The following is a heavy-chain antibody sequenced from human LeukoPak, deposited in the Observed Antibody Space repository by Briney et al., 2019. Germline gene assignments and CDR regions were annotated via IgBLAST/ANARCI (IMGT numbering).Heavy chain of an antibody. CDR2: INPNSGGT. J-gene: IGHJ5*02. CDR1: GYTFTGYY. CDR3: AGTSHWITMVRGFRQRWFDP. V-gene: IGHV1-2*02. Sequence: GASVKVSCKASGYTFTGYYMHWVRQAPGQGLEWMGWINPNSGGTNYAQKFQGRVTITADESTSTAYMELSSLRSEDTAVYYCAGTSHWITMVRGFRQRWFDPWGQGTLVTVSS. D-gene: IGHD3-10*01.